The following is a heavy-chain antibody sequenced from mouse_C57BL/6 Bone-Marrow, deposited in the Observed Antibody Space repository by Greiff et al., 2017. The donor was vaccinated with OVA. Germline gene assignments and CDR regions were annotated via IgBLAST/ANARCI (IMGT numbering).Heavy chain of an antibody. CDR2: INPGSSGT. D-gene: IGHD1-1*01. CDR1: GYAFTNYL. CDR3: ARAHDDSCSSFDY. Sequence: QVQLKESGAELVRPGTSVKVSCKASGYAFTNYLIEWVKQRPGQGLEWIGVINPGSSGTSYNEKFKGKATLTAAKSSSTAYMQLSSLTSEDSAVYVCARAHDDSCSSFDYGGQGTTITLSS. V-gene: IGHV1-54*01. J-gene: IGHJ2*01.